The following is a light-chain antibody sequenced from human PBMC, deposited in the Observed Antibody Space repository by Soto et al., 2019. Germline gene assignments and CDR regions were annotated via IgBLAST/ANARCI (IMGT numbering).Light chain of an antibody. J-gene: IGLJ2*01. Sequence: QSVLTQPASVSGSPGQSITISCTGTSSDVGGYNYVSWYQQQPGKAPKLMIYDVSNRPSGVSNRYSGSKSGNTASLTISGLQAEDEADYYCSSYTCSSDLHVVFGGGTKVTVL. CDR1: SSDVGGYNY. CDR3: SSYTCSSDLHVV. V-gene: IGLV2-14*01. CDR2: DVS.